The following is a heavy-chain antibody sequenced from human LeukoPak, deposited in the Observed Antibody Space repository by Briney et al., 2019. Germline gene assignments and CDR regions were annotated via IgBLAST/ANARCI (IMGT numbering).Heavy chain of an antibody. V-gene: IGHV4-59*01. CDR1: GGSFSGYY. CDR3: ARADSSRYYGYFMDV. CDR2: FYYTGST. J-gene: IGHJ6*03. D-gene: IGHD3-10*01. Sequence: SETLSLTCAVYGGSFSGYYWSWIRQPPGKGLEWIAYFYYTGSTNYNPSLKSRVTISADTSKNQFSLRLTSVTAADTAVYYCARADSSRYYGYFMDVWGKGTTVTISS.